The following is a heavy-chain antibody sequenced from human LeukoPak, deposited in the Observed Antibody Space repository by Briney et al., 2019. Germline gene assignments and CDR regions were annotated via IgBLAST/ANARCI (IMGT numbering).Heavy chain of an antibody. Sequence: GGSLRLSCAASGFTFSNYAMNWVRQAPGKGLEWVSGISGGGEGTFYADSVKGRFTISRDNSKNTLYLQMNSLRAEDTAVYYCAKLMVRGTSFDYWGQGTLVTVSS. CDR1: GFTFSNYA. CDR3: AKLMVRGTSFDY. D-gene: IGHD3-10*01. J-gene: IGHJ4*02. V-gene: IGHV3-23*01. CDR2: ISGGGEGT.